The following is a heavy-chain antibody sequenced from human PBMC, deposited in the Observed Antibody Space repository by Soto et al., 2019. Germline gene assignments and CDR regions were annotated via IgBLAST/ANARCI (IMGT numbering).Heavy chain of an antibody. V-gene: IGHV3-72*01. CDR3: ARTEGSTGWHDWYFDL. J-gene: IGHJ2*01. D-gene: IGHD4-17*01. CDR1: GFTFSDHY. Sequence: EVQLVESGGGLVQPGGSLRLSCAASGFTFSDHYMDWVRQAPGKGLEWVGRTRNKANSYTTEYAASVKGRFTISRDDSKNSLYLQMNSLKTEDTAVYYCARTEGSTGWHDWYFDLWGRGTLVTVSS. CDR2: TRNKANSYTT.